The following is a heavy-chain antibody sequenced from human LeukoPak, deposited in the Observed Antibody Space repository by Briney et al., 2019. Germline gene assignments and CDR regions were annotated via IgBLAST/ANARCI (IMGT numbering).Heavy chain of an antibody. D-gene: IGHD3-9*01. J-gene: IGHJ4*02. CDR2: ISYTGST. CDR1: GDSISSYY. Sequence: SETLSLTCTVSGDSISSYYWSWIRQPPGKGLEWIGYISYTGSTNYNPSLKSRVTISVDTSKNQFSLKLSSVTAADTAVYYCARDWRLRRTLLTGYRFFDYWGQGTLVTVSS. CDR3: ARDWRLRRTLLTGYRFFDY. V-gene: IGHV4-59*12.